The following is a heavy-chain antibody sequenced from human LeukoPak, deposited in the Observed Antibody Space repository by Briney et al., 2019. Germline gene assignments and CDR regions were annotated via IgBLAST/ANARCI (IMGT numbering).Heavy chain of an antibody. CDR3: VLAPNSNWFDF. D-gene: IGHD2-8*01. J-gene: IGHJ5*01. CDR1: GGSFSGYY. V-gene: IGHV4-34*01. Sequence: SETLSLTCAVYGGSFSGYYWSWIRQPPGKGLEWIGEINHSGSTNYNPSLKSRVTISVDTSKNQFSLKLSSVTAADTAVYYCVLAPNSNWFDFWGQGTQVTVSS. CDR2: INHSGST.